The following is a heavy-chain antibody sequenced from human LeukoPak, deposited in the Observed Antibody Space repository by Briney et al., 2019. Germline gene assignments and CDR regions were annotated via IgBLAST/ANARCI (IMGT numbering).Heavy chain of an antibody. CDR1: GGSISSYY. Sequence: SETLSLTCTVSGGSISSYYWSWIRQPPGKGLEWIGYIYYSGSTNYSPSLKSRVTISVDTSKNQFSLKLSSVTAADTAVYYCARAPPLDAFDIWGQGTMVTVSS. CDR2: IYYSGST. V-gene: IGHV4-59*08. J-gene: IGHJ3*02. CDR3: ARAPPLDAFDI.